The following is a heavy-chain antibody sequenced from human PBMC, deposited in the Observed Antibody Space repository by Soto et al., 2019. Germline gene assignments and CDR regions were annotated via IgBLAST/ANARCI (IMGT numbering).Heavy chain of an antibody. CDR2: IIPIFGTA. V-gene: IGHV1-69*12. CDR1: GGTFSSYA. Sequence: QVQLVQSGAEVKKPGSSVKVSCKASGGTFSSYAISWVRQAPGQGLEWMGGIIPIFGTANYAQKFQGRVTITADESTSTAYMELSSLRSEDTAVYYCARGIRYCSGGSCYGFRLFDYWGQGTLVTVSS. D-gene: IGHD2-15*01. CDR3: ARGIRYCSGGSCYGFRLFDY. J-gene: IGHJ4*02.